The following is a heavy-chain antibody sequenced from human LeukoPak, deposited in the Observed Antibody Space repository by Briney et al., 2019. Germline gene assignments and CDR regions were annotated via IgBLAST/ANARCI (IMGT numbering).Heavy chain of an antibody. V-gene: IGHV3-23*01. CDR3: AKSHRVAVAGTYSTYYFDS. J-gene: IGHJ4*02. Sequence: PGESLRLSCAASGFTFSSFAMSWVRQAPGRGLEWVSSMSGSGASTYYADSVKGRFTISRDNSRNTLYLQMSSLRAEDTAVYYCAKSHRVAVAGTYSTYYFDSWGQGTLVTVSS. CDR1: GFTFSSFA. CDR2: MSGSGAST. D-gene: IGHD6-19*01.